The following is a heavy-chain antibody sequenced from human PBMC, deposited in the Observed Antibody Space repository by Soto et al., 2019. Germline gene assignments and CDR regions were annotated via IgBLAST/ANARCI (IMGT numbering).Heavy chain of an antibody. Sequence: GASVKVSCKSSGYTFTTYAMHCVRQAPGKRLEWMGWIDAGNGNTKYSQKFQGRVTITTDTSTSTAYMELRSLRSDDTAVYYCARDHPVTPGPIDYWGQGTQVTVSS. V-gene: IGHV1-3*01. CDR3: ARDHPVTPGPIDY. CDR2: IDAGNGNT. CDR1: GYTFTTYA. D-gene: IGHD4-4*01. J-gene: IGHJ4*02.